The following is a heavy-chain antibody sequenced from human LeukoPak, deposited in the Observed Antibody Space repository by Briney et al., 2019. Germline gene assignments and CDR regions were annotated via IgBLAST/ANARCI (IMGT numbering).Heavy chain of an antibody. J-gene: IGHJ4*02. CDR3: AVGCYLGRNFDY. Sequence: GGSLRLSCAASGFTFSSYAMSWVRQAPGKGLEWVTAISGSGGSTYYADSVKGRFTISRDNSKNTLYLQMNSLRAEDTAVYYSAVGCYLGRNFDYWGQGTLVTVSS. V-gene: IGHV3-23*01. CDR2: ISGSGGST. CDR1: GFTFSSYA. D-gene: IGHD1-26*01.